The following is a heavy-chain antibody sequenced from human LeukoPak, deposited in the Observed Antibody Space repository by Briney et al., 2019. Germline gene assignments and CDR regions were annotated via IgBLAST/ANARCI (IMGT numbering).Heavy chain of an antibody. CDR3: AREVHPAAAVDY. Sequence: PGGSLRLSCTASGFTFSNYGMHWVRQAPGKGLEWVAFIRYDGSNKYYADSVKGRFTISRDNAKNSLYLQMNSLRAEDTAVYYCAREVHPAAAVDYWGQGTLVTVSS. J-gene: IGHJ4*02. CDR2: IRYDGSNK. D-gene: IGHD6-13*01. V-gene: IGHV3-30*02. CDR1: GFTFSNYG.